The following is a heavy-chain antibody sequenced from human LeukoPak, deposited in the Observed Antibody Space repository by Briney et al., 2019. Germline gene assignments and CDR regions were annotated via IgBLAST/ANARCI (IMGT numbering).Heavy chain of an antibody. CDR2: ISDDSGHV. V-gene: IGHV3-21*01. CDR3: ARDEIAFYIAAAGTDWYFDY. Sequence: GSLRLSCAASGFTFAPYNMNWVRQAPGKGLEWISSISDDSGHVFYADSVKGRFTISRDNAKSSLYLQMNSLRAEDTAVYYCARDEIAFYIAAAGTDWYFDYWGQGTLVTVSS. CDR1: GFTFAPYN. D-gene: IGHD6-13*01. J-gene: IGHJ4*02.